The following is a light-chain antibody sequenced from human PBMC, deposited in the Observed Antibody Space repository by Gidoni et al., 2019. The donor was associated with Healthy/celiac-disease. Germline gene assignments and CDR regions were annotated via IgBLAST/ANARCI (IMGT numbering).Light chain of an antibody. CDR3: QQSYSTPQNT. CDR1: QSISSY. Sequence: DIQMTQSPSPLSASVGDRVTITCRASQSISSYLNWYQQKPGKAPKLLIYAASSLQSGVPARFSGSGSGTEFTLTISSLQPEDFATYYCQQSYSTPQNTFGQGTKLEIK. J-gene: IGKJ2*01. CDR2: AAS. V-gene: IGKV1-39*01.